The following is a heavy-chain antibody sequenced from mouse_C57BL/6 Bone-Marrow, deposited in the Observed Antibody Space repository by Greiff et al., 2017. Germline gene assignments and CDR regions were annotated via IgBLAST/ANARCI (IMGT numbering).Heavy chain of an antibody. CDR1: GYTFTSYW. J-gene: IGHJ2*01. Sequence: QVQLQQPGAELVKPGASVKLSCKASGYTFTSYWMHWVKQRPGQGLEWIGMIHPNSGSTNYNEKFKSKATLTVDKSSSTAYMQLSSLTSEDSAVYYCAISSLSDYDVDYWGQGTTLTVSS. CDR2: IHPNSGST. V-gene: IGHV1-64*01. CDR3: AISSLSDYDVDY. D-gene: IGHD2-4*01.